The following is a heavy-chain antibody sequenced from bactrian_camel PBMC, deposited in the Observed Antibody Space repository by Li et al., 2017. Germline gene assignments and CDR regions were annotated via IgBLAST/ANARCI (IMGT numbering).Heavy chain of an antibody. CDR2: IYSGDGSA. CDR3: ATDHHYGGSCDWSDFGY. Sequence: QLVESGGGSVQAGGSLTVSCVASGATHMSSFCMAWFRQTPGNEREGVAAIYSGDGSAIYSDSAKGRFTISQDNAKSTVYLQMHSLKPEDTAMYYCATDHHYGGSCDWSDFGYWGQGTQVTVS. CDR1: GATHMSSFC. D-gene: IGHD2*01. V-gene: IGHV3S25*01. J-gene: IGHJ6*01.